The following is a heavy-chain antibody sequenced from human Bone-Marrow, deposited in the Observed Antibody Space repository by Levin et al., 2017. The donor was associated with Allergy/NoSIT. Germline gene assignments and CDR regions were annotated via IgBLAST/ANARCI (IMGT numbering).Heavy chain of an antibody. V-gene: IGHV3-30-3*01. Sequence: PGESLKISCAASGFTFRNYGVHWVRQAPGKGLEWVTFISFDGTNEYYADSVKGRFTVSRDNSKNTLYLQMNSLTPDDTAIYYCARKMITADAFDVWGQGTMVTVSS. D-gene: IGHD3-16*01. J-gene: IGHJ3*01. CDR2: ISFDGTNE. CDR3: ARKMITADAFDV. CDR1: GFTFRNYG.